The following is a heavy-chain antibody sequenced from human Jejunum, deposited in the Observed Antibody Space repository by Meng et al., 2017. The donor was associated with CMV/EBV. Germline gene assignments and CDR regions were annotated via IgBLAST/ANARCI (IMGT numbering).Heavy chain of an antibody. CDR2: IEQDGSEK. D-gene: IGHD2-2*01. CDR3: ARGRLGTLVVVPTTMRYYYYHGMDV. J-gene: IGHJ6*02. Sequence: WVRQDAGKGLECVATIEQDGSEKNYADSVKGRFTIFGDNTKNSLYLQMDNLRAEDTAVYYCARGRLGTLVVVPTTMRYYYYHGMDVWGQGTTVTVSS. V-gene: IGHV3-7*01.